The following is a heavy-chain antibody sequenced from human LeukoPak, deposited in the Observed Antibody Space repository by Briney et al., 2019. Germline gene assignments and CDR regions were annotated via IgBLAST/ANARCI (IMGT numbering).Heavy chain of an antibody. CDR1: GFTFSSYA. CDR3: TRRTFDYDFDY. Sequence: GGSLRLSCAASGFTFSSYAMSWVRQASGKGLEWVGRIRSKTNSYATAYAASVKGRFTISRDDSKNTAYLQMNSLKTEDTAVYYCTRRTFDYDFDYWGQGTLVTVSS. J-gene: IGHJ4*02. V-gene: IGHV3-73*01. D-gene: IGHD4-17*01. CDR2: IRSKTNSYAT.